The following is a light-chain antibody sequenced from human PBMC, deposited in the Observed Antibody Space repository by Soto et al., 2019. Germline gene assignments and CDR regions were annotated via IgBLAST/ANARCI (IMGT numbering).Light chain of an antibody. CDR3: QEYNSGPRT. V-gene: IGKV1-27*01. Sequence: DIQMTQSPSSLSASVGDRVTITCRASQGISNYLAWYQQKPGKVPKLLIYAASTLQSGVPSRFSGSGSGTDFTLTISSLKPEDVQAYYCQEYNSGPRTVGQGTKVEIK. CDR2: AAS. CDR1: QGISNY. J-gene: IGKJ1*01.